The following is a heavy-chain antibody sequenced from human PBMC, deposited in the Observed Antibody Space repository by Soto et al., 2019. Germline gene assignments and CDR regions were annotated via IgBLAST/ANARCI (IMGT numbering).Heavy chain of an antibody. Sequence: EASVKVSCKASGGTFSSYAISWVRQAPGQGLEWMGGIIPIFGTANYAQKFQGRVTITADESTSTAYMELSSLRSEDTAVYYCARGGYNYGLDYWGQGTLVTVSS. CDR2: IIPIFGTA. D-gene: IGHD5-12*01. CDR1: GGTFSSYA. J-gene: IGHJ4*02. V-gene: IGHV1-69*13. CDR3: ARGGYNYGLDY.